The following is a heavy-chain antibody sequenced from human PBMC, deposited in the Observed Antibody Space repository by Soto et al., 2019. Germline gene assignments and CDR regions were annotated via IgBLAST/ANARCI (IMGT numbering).Heavy chain of an antibody. CDR1: VFTFSSYG. J-gene: IGHJ6*02. D-gene: IGHD3-22*01. CDR2: ISYDGSNK. CDR3: AKEEERTMIVVVLYYYGMDV. Sequence: HPGESLKISCAASVFTFSSYGMYWVRQAPGKGLEWVAVISYDGSNKYYADSVKGRFTISRDNSKNTLYLQMNSLRAEDTAVYYCAKEEERTMIVVVLYYYGMDVWGQGTTVTVS. V-gene: IGHV3-30*18.